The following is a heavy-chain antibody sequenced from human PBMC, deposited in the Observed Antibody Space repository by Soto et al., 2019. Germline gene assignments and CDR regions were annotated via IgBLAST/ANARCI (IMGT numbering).Heavy chain of an antibody. Sequence: PGGSLRLSCAASGFTFSSYAMHWVRQAPGKGLEWVAVISYDGSNKYYADSVKGRFTIFRDNSKNTLYLQMNSLRAEDTAVYYCARDRYYYDSSGLGFDYWGQGTLVTVSS. CDR3: ARDRYYYDSSGLGFDY. J-gene: IGHJ4*02. D-gene: IGHD3-22*01. V-gene: IGHV3-30-3*01. CDR2: ISYDGSNK. CDR1: GFTFSSYA.